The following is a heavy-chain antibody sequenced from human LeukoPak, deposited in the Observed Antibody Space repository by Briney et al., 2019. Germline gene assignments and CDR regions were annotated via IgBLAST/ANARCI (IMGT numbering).Heavy chain of an antibody. CDR1: GGSFSGYY. V-gene: IGHV4-34*01. D-gene: IGHD3-10*01. CDR3: ARQRLLWFGGLWFDP. CDR2: INHSGST. Sequence: SETLSLTCAVYGGSFSGYYWSWIRQPPGKGLEWIGEINHSGSTNYNPSLKSRVTISVDTSKNQFSLKLSSATAADTAVYYCARQRLLWFGGLWFDPWGQGTLVTVSS. J-gene: IGHJ5*02.